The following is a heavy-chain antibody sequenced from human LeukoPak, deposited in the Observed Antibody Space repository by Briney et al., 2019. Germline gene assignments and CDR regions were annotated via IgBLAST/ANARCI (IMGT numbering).Heavy chain of an antibody. D-gene: IGHD1-26*01. J-gene: IGHJ4*02. CDR1: GGPISNYY. V-gene: IGHV4-59*01. CDR2: IYHSGSA. Sequence: SETLSLTCTVSGGPISNYYWSWIRQSPEKGLEWIGYIYHSGSANYNPSLTSRVTISVDTSKNQFSLKLASVTAADTAVYYCARGGGFGSPPGFWGQGTLVTVSS. CDR3: ARGGGFGSPPGF.